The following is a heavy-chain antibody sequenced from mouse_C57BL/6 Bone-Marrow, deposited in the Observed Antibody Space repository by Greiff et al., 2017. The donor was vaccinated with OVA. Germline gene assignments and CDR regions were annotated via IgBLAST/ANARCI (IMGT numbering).Heavy chain of an antibody. D-gene: IGHD6-1*01. Sequence: QVQLQQPGAELVMPGASVKLSCKASGYTFTSYWMHWVKQRPGQGLEWIGEIDPSDSYTNYNQKFKGKSTLTVDKSSSTAYMQLSSLTSDDSAVYYCARISSSAYWGQGTLVTVSA. V-gene: IGHV1-69*01. J-gene: IGHJ3*01. CDR2: IDPSDSYT. CDR1: GYTFTSYW. CDR3: ARISSSAY.